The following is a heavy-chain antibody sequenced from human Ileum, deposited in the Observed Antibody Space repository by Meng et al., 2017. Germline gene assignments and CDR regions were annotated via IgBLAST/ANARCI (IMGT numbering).Heavy chain of an antibody. CDR3: ATYGSGFTPPLDP. V-gene: IGHV4-39*07. Sequence: QVQLQESGPGLVKPSETLSLTCSVSGGSIPSSSYYWGWIRQPPGKGLEWIGSIYYSGTTNYYPSLNSRVSISLDKANNHLSLTLTSVTAADTAVYYCATYGSGFTPPLDPWGQGILVTVSS. CDR2: IYYSGTT. CDR1: GGSIPSSSYY. D-gene: IGHD3-10*01. J-gene: IGHJ5*02.